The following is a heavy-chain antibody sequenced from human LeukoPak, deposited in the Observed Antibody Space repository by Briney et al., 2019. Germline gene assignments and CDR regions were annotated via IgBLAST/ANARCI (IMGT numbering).Heavy chain of an antibody. D-gene: IGHD3-10*01. CDR3: AKIYYGSGSYLLDY. CDR1: GFTVSSNY. V-gene: IGHV3-53*01. J-gene: IGHJ4*02. CDR2: IYSGGST. Sequence: PGGSLRLSCAASGFTVSSNYMSWVRQAPGKGLEWVSVIYSGGSTYYADSVKGRFTISRDNSKNTLYLQMNSLRAEDTAVYYCAKIYYGSGSYLLDYWGQGTLVTVSS.